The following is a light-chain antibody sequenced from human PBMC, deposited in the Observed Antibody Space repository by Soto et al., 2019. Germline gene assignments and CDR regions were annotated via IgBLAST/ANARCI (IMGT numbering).Light chain of an antibody. CDR3: RQYNKWPTWT. CDR1: QRVXSK. J-gene: IGKJ1*01. V-gene: IGKV3-15*01. CDR2: DES. Sequence: IVVTQCPATLSVSPGERATLSCRASQRVXSKLAWFKQKPGQSPRFLRXDESTRGTGIPARFSGSGSGKEFTLTISSLQSEYFAVYYCRQYNKWPTWTFGQGTKVEI.